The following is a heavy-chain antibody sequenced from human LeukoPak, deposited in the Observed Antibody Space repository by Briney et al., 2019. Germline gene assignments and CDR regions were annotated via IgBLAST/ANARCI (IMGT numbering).Heavy chain of an antibody. D-gene: IGHD6-25*01. CDR2: INNSGST. CDR3: AREGGDPRWLDP. CDR1: GGSISTFY. V-gene: IGHV4-4*07. Sequence: PSETLSLICTVSGGSISTFYWTWIRQPAGKGLEWIGRINNSGSTNYNPSLRSRVSMSVDRSKNQFPVPLSSVTAADTAVYFCAREGGDPRWLDPWGQGTLVTVSS. J-gene: IGHJ5*02.